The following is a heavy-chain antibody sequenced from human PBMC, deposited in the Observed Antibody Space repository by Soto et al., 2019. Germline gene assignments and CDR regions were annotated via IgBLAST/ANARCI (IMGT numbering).Heavy chain of an antibody. V-gene: IGHV3-30*18. CDR2: ISYDETNE. Sequence: GGSLRLSCVASGFTFGSHGMHWVRQAPGKGLEWVAVISYDETNEHYVDSVKGRFTISRDNSKSILYLQMNRLRPEDTAVYKCAKDLRTTISEYGMDVWGQGTTVTVSS. J-gene: IGHJ6*02. D-gene: IGHD6-6*01. CDR3: AKDLRTTISEYGMDV. CDR1: GFTFGSHG.